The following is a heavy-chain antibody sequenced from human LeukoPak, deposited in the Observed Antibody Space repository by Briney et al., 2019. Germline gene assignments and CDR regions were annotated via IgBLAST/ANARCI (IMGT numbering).Heavy chain of an antibody. V-gene: IGHV4-61*02. D-gene: IGHD3-3*01. CDR1: GGSISSGSYY. Sequence: SETLSLTCTVSGGSISSGSYYWRWIRQSAGKGLEWIGRIYSTGSTSYNPSLESRVTISRDTSKNQFSLNLSSVTAADTAVYYCAKDWSIFGARDWFDPWGQGTLVTVSS. J-gene: IGHJ5*02. CDR2: IYSTGST. CDR3: AKDWSIFGARDWFDP.